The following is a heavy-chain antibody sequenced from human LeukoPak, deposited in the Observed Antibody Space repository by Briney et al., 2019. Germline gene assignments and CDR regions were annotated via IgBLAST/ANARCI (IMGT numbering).Heavy chain of an antibody. CDR2: ISSSSSTI. CDR3: AKGGIAMADYYFDY. CDR1: GFTFSSYS. J-gene: IGHJ4*02. V-gene: IGHV3-48*04. Sequence: PGGSLRLSCAASGFTFSSYSMNWVRQAPGKGLEWVSYISSSSSTIYYADSVKGRFTISRDNAKSSLYLQMNSLRAEDTAVYYCAKGGIAMADYYFDYWGQGTLVTVSS. D-gene: IGHD6-19*01.